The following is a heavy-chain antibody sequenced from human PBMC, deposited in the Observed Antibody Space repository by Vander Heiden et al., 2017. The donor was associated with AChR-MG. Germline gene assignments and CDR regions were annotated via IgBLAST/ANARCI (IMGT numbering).Heavy chain of an antibody. CDR1: GFTFDDYA. D-gene: IGHD3-22*01. V-gene: IGHV3-9*01. J-gene: IGHJ4*02. CDR3: AKDIGYDSSGNFDY. Sequence: EVQLVESGGGLVQPGRSLRLSCAASGFTFDDYAMHWVRQAPGKGLEWVSGISWNSGSIGYADSVKGRFTISRDNAKNSLYLQMNSLRAEDTALYYCAKDIGYDSSGNFDYWGQGTLGTVSS. CDR2: ISWNSGSI.